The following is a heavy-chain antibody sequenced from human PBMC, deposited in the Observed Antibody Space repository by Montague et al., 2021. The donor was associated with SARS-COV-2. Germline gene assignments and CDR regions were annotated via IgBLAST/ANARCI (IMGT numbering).Heavy chain of an antibody. D-gene: IGHD3-22*01. CDR1: GGSISSYY. J-gene: IGHJ4*02. CDR2: IYYSGST. CDR3: ARGRDGYYHRSALFDY. V-gene: IGHV4-59*01. Sequence: SETRSLTCTVSGGSISSYYWSRIRQPPGKGLEWIGYIYYSGSTNYNPSLKSRVTISVDTSKNQFSLKLTSVTAADTAVYYCARGRDGYYHRSALFDYWGQGTLVTVSS.